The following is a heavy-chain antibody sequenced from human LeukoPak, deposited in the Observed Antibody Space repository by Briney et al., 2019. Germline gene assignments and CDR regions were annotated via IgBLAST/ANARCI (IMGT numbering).Heavy chain of an antibody. CDR3: ARASYYDISWVDY. Sequence: GGSLRLSCAASGFTFNNYWMHWVRQAPGKGLVWVSRINSDGSSTSYADSVKGRFTISRDNAKNTLYLHMNSLRAEDTAVYHRARASYYDISWVDYWGQGTLVTVSS. J-gene: IGHJ4*02. CDR1: GFTFNNYW. D-gene: IGHD3-9*01. V-gene: IGHV3-74*01. CDR2: INSDGSST.